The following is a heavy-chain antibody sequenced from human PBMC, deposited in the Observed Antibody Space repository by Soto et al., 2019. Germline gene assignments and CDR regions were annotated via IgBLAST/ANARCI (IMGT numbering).Heavy chain of an antibody. V-gene: IGHV3-48*02. CDR1: GFTFTSHG. CDR2: ITSGSSSK. CDR3: ARRGPGTYFDY. J-gene: IGHJ4*02. Sequence: LSLSCAGSGFTFTSHGMNWVRQAPGKGLEWVSHITSGSSSKYYADSVKGRFTISRDNAKKSVYLQMNSLRDDDTAVYYCARRGPGTYFDYWGQGTLVTVSS. D-gene: IGHD6-13*01.